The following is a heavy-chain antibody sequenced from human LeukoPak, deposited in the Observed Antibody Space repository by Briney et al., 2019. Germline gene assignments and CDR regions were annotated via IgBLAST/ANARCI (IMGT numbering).Heavy chain of an antibody. J-gene: IGHJ4*02. CDR3: ARSSTALDY. V-gene: IGHV1-2*02. CDR1: GYTLTGYY. CDR2: INPNSGGT. Sequence: ASVKVSCKASGYTLTGYYMHWVRQAPGQGLEWMGWINPNSGGTNYAQKFQDRVTMTRDMSTSTVYMELRSLRSEDTAVYYCARSSTALDYWGQGTLVTVSS. D-gene: IGHD5-18*01.